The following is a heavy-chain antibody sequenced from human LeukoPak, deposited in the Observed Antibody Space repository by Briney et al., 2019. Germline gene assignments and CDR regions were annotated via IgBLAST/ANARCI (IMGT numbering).Heavy chain of an antibody. V-gene: IGHV3-30*18. CDR2: ISYDGSNK. CDR3: AKWGMVRGVLYFDY. Sequence: GRSLRLSCAASGFTFSSYGMHWVRQAPGKGLEWVAVISYDGSNKYYADSVKGRFTISRDNSKNTLYLQMNSLRAEDTAVYYCAKWGMVRGVLYFDYWGQGTLVTVSS. J-gene: IGHJ4*02. D-gene: IGHD3-10*01. CDR1: GFTFSSYG.